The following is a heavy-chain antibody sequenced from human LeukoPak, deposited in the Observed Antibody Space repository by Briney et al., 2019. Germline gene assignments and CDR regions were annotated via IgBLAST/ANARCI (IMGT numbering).Heavy chain of an antibody. V-gene: IGHV3-21*01. J-gene: IGHJ5*02. D-gene: IGHD2-8*01. Sequence: GGSLRLSCAASGFPFSNYNMNWVRQAPGKGLEWVSFISSSTIYIFYADSVKGRFTVSRDNAKNSLFLQMNSLRVEDTAVYYCARGVSNGDDPWGQGTLVTVSS. CDR3: ARGVSNGDDP. CDR1: GFPFSNYN. CDR2: ISSSTIYI.